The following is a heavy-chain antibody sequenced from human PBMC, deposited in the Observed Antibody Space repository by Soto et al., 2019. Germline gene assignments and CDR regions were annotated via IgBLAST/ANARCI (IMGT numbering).Heavy chain of an antibody. CDR2: ISAYNGNT. D-gene: IGHD2-15*01. J-gene: IGHJ4*02. Sequence: QVQLVQSGAEVKKPGASVKVSCKASGYTFTSYGISCVRHALGQVLEWMGWISAYNGNTNYAQKLQCRVTMTTDTTTSRAYMALRSLRSDDTAVYYCVVAAHPYYFDYWGQGTLVTVSS. CDR3: VVAAHPYYFDY. V-gene: IGHV1-18*01. CDR1: GYTFTSYG.